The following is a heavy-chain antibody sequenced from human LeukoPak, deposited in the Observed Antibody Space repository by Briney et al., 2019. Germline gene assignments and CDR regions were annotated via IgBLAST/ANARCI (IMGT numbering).Heavy chain of an antibody. Sequence: SETLSLTCTVSGGSISSYYWSWIRQPPGKGLEWIGCIYYSGSTNYNPSLKSRVTISVDTSKNQFSLKLSSVTAADTAVYYCARDSSGWYDYWGQGTLVTVSS. V-gene: IGHV4-59*01. CDR2: IYYSGST. J-gene: IGHJ4*02. CDR1: GGSISSYY. CDR3: ARDSSGWYDY. D-gene: IGHD6-19*01.